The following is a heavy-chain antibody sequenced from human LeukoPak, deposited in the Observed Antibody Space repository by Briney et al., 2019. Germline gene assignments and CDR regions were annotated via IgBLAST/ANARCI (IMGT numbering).Heavy chain of an antibody. V-gene: IGHV1-2*02. D-gene: IGHD3-10*01. J-gene: IGHJ4*02. CDR1: GYTFTGYY. CDR2: INPNSGGT. Sequence: ASVKVSCKASGYTFTGYYMHWVRRAPGQGLEWMGWINPNSGGTNYAQKFQGRVTMTRDTSISTAYMELSRLRSDDTAVYYCAREPDYYGSGSPLDYWGQGTLVTVSS. CDR3: AREPDYYGSGSPLDY.